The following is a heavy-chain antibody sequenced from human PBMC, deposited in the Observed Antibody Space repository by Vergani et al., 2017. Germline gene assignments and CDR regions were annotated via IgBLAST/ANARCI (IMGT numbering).Heavy chain of an antibody. CDR3: ARALYENGGYYFDY. V-gene: IGHV4-59*01. CDR1: GGSISSYY. CDR2: IYYSGST. Sequence: QVQLQESGPGLVKPSETLSLTCTVSGGSISSYYWCWIRQPPGKGLEWIGYIYYSGSTKYNPSHKSRVTIAVDTSKNQFSLRLSAVTAADTAVYYCARALYENGGYYFDYWGQGTLVTVSS. J-gene: IGHJ4*02. D-gene: IGHD5/OR15-5a*01.